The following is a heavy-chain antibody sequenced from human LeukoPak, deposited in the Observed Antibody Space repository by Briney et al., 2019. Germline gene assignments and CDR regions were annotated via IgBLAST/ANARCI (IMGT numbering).Heavy chain of an antibody. V-gene: IGHV3-21*01. Sequence: GGSLRLSCAASGFVFSTHSMNWVRQAPGKGLEWVSWISSSNGDIYYADSVRGRFTISRDDAKNSLYLQMNSLRAGDTAVYYCVRDADGGNSWFDSWGQGTLVTVSS. CDR2: ISSSNGDI. D-gene: IGHD4-23*01. CDR3: VRDADGGNSWFDS. CDR1: GFVFSTHS. J-gene: IGHJ5*01.